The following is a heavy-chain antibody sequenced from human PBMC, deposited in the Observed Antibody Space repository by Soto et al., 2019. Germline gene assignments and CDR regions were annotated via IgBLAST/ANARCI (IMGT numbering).Heavy chain of an antibody. V-gene: IGHV6-1*01. D-gene: IGHD2-15*01. CDR2: TYYRSKWYK. CDR1: GDSVSSNSAA. CDR3: VRTVGWLDP. J-gene: IGHJ5*02. Sequence: SQTLSLTCAISGDSVSSNSAAWNWIRQSPSRGLEWMGRTYYRSKWYKEYAASVKSRITINPDTSKNQFSLQLNSVSPEDTAVYYCVRTVGWLDPWGQGTLVTVSS.